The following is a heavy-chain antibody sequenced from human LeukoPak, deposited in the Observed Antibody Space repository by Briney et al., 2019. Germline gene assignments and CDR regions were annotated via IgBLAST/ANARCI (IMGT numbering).Heavy chain of an antibody. V-gene: IGHV5-51*01. CDR1: AYRFTAYW. CDR2: IYPTDSDI. D-gene: IGHD3-10*01. CDR3: ARGGGRYYYGSGFDY. Sequence: GESLEIPLKRLAYRFTAYWIAWLGQIPGKGLDWMRIIYPTDSDIRYSPAYQGQVTISVDKSISTAYLQWSSLKASDTAMYYCARGGGRYYYGSGFDYWGQGTLVTVSS. J-gene: IGHJ4*02.